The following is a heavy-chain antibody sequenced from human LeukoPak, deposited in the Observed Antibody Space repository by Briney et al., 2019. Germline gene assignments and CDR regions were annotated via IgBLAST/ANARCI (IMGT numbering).Heavy chain of an antibody. J-gene: IGHJ4*02. CDR2: ISGSGNTM. V-gene: IGHV3-48*01. Sequence: GGSLRLSCAASGFTFSSYSMNWVRQAPGKGLEWVSYISGSGNTMYYADSLRGRFTISRDNAEKSLYLQMNSLRAEDTAVYYCARAALGGYYDSSGYDYWGQGTLVTVSS. D-gene: IGHD3-22*01. CDR1: GFTFSSYS. CDR3: ARAALGGYYDSSGYDY.